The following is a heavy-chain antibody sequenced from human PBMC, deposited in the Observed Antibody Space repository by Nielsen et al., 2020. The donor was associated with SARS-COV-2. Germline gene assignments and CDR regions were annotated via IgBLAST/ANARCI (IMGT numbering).Heavy chain of an antibody. D-gene: IGHD2-21*02. Sequence: GSLRLSCAASGFIFRNNGMFWVRQAPGKGLEWVANIKQDGSEKYYVDSVKGRFTISRDNAKNSLYLQMNSLRAEDTAVNYCARGPYCGGDCYSVSDVWGQGTTVTVSS. CDR3: ARGPYCGGDCYSVSDV. J-gene: IGHJ6*02. V-gene: IGHV3-7*03. CDR1: GFIFRNNG. CDR2: IKQDGSEK.